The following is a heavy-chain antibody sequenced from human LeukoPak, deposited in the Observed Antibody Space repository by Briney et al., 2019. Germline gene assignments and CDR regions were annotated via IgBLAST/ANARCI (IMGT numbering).Heavy chain of an antibody. CDR1: GFTFSSYA. CDR3: ARGLTMIVVVNVFDY. V-gene: IGHV3-30-3*01. CDR2: ISFDGSNK. Sequence: PGGSLRLSCAASGFTFSSYAMHWVRQAPGKGLEWVAVISFDGSNKYYADFVKGRFTISRDNFKHTLYLQMNSLRAEDTAVYYCARGLTMIVVVNVFDYWGQGTLVTVSS. J-gene: IGHJ4*02. D-gene: IGHD3-22*01.